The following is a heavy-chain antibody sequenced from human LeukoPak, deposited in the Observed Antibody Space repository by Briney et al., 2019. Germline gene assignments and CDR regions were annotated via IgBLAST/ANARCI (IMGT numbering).Heavy chain of an antibody. Sequence: PSETLSLTCAVYGGSFSGYYWSWIRQPPGKGLEWIGEINHSGSTNYNPSLKSRVTISVDTSKNQFSLKLSSVLAADTAMHYCARRAAGPTRVDYWGQGTLVTVSS. D-gene: IGHD6-13*01. CDR3: ARRAAGPTRVDY. CDR1: GGSFSGYY. CDR2: INHSGST. V-gene: IGHV4-34*01. J-gene: IGHJ4*02.